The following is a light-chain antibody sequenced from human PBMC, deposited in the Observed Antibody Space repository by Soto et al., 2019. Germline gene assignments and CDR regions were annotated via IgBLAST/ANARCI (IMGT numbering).Light chain of an antibody. CDR2: AAS. J-gene: IGKJ1*01. V-gene: IGKV1-39*01. CDR3: QQSYSTPRT. CDR1: QSISSY. Sequence: DIQMTQSPSSLSASVGDRVTITCRASQSISSYLNWYQQKPGKAPKLLIYAASSLQSGVPSRFSGSGSGTDFTLTISSLQPEDFATYYCQQSYSTPRTCGQGTMVEIK.